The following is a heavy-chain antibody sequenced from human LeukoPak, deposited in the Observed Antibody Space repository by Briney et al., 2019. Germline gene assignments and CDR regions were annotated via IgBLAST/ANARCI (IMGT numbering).Heavy chain of an antibody. J-gene: IGHJ6*02. V-gene: IGHV4-61*02. CDR3: TRDPVGHCSGGSCPPGYYYGMDV. D-gene: IGHD2-15*01. CDR1: GGSVSSGSYH. Sequence: SQTLSLTCTVSGGSVSSGSYHWSWIRQPAGKGLEWIGRIYTNGITHYNPSLKSRVTMSIDTSKNQFSLKLSSVTAADTAVYYCTRDPVGHCSGGSCPPGYYYGMDVWGQGTTVTVSS. CDR2: IYTNGIT.